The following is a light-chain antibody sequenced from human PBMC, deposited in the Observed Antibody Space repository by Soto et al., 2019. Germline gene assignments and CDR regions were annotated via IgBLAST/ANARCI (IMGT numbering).Light chain of an antibody. CDR1: SSDVGSYNL. CDR2: EGS. V-gene: IGLV2-23*01. CDR3: LSYAGSSTV. Sequence: QSALTQPASVSGSPGQSITISCTGTSSDVGSYNLVSWYQQHPGKAPKLMIYEGSKRPSGVSNRFSGSKSGNTASLTISGLQAEDEADYYCLSYAGSSTVFGGGTKLTVL. J-gene: IGLJ2*01.